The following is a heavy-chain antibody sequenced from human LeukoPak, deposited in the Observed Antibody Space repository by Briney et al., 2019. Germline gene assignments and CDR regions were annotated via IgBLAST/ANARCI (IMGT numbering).Heavy chain of an antibody. CDR3: ARGPTLSSLRFLEWLLLDWFDP. Sequence: PGGSLRLSCATSGFTFSTYWMTWVRQAPGKGLEWVANIKQDGSQKYYVDSVKGRFTISRDNAKNSLYLQMNSLRVEDTAVYYCARGPTLSSLRFLEWLLLDWFDPWGQGTLVTVSS. CDR1: GFTFSTYW. J-gene: IGHJ5*02. CDR2: IKQDGSQK. D-gene: IGHD3-3*01. V-gene: IGHV3-7*03.